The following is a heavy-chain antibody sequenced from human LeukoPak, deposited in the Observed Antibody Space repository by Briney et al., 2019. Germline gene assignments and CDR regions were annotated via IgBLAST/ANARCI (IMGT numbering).Heavy chain of an antibody. CDR2: ISGSGGST. CDR1: GFTFSNYA. CDR3: AKTGGASAIFPSDC. Sequence: GGSLRLSCAASGFTFSNYAMSWVRQAPGKGLEWVSGISGSGGSTYYADSVKGRFTISRDNSKNALYLQMSSLRAEDTAVYYCAKTGGASAIFPSDCWGQGTLVTVSS. V-gene: IGHV3-23*01. D-gene: IGHD3-16*01. J-gene: IGHJ4*02.